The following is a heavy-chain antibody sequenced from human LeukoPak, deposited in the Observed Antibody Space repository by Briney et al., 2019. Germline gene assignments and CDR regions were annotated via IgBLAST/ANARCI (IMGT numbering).Heavy chain of an antibody. CDR1: GGTFSSYA. Sequence: GASVKVSCKASGGTFSSYAISWVRQAPGQGLEWMGGIIPIFGTANYAQKFQGRVTITTDESTSTAYMELSSLRSEDTAVYYCARDNRSGSYYDDYYYYYYCMDVWGKGTTVTVSS. CDR2: IIPIFGTA. D-gene: IGHD1-26*01. J-gene: IGHJ6*03. CDR3: ARDNRSGSYYDDYYYYYYCMDV. V-gene: IGHV1-69*05.